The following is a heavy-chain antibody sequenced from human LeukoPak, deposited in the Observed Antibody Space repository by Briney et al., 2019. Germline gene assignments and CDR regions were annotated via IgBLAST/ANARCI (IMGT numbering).Heavy chain of an antibody. D-gene: IGHD4-17*01. Sequence: SQTLSLTCSVSGGSISSGGYSWRWTRQPPGKVLEWIGYIYHSGCTYYNPSLKSLVTMSVDRTKNQFSLKLSSVAAADTGVDYCARDNRVDYEGAFDYWGQGTLVTVSS. CDR1: GGSISSGGYS. J-gene: IGHJ4*02. CDR3: ARDNRVDYEGAFDY. CDR2: IYHSGCT. V-gene: IGHV4-30-2*01.